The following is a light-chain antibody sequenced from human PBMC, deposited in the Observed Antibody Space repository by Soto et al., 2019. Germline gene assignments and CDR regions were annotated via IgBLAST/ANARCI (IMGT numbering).Light chain of an antibody. V-gene: IGLV1-44*01. J-gene: IGLJ3*02. CDR1: SFNIGSNT. Sequence: QSVLTQPPSASGTPGQRVTISCSGSSFNIGSNTVNWFQQLPGTAPKLLIYSNDQRPSGVPDRFSGSKSGTSASLAISGLQSEDEADYYCAAWDASLNGWVFGGGTKLTVL. CDR2: SND. CDR3: AAWDASLNGWV.